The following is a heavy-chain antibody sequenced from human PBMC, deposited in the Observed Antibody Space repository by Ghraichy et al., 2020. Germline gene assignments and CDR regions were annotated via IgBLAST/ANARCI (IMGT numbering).Heavy chain of an antibody. CDR3: AREYGETYTSAFDI. Sequence: ASVKVSCKTAGSRFTSSLIHLVRQSPVQGLEWLGIMKPSGGSATYAQKFQGRVTMTRDTSTSTVYMELSSLRSEDTSVYYCAREYGETYTSAFDIWGQGTVVTVSS. CDR2: MKPSGGSA. D-gene: IGHD4/OR15-4a*01. CDR1: GSRFTSSL. J-gene: IGHJ3*02. V-gene: IGHV1-46*01.